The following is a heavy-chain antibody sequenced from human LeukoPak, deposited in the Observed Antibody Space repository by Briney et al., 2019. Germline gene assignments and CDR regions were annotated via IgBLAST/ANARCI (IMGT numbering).Heavy chain of an antibody. Sequence: ASVKVSCKASGYPFTGYYMHWVRQAPGQGLEWMGWINPNSGGTNYAQKFQGRVTMTRDTSISTAYMELSRLRSDDTAVYYCARDRAVAGTVYYYYMDVWGKGTTVTVSS. CDR2: INPNSGGT. CDR1: GYPFTGYY. V-gene: IGHV1-2*02. J-gene: IGHJ6*03. CDR3: ARDRAVAGTVYYYYMDV. D-gene: IGHD6-19*01.